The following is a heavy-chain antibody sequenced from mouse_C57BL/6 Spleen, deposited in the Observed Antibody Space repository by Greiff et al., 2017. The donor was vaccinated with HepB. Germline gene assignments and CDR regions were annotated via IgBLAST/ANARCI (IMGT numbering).Heavy chain of an antibody. CDR3: TRSYYSNYDAMDY. J-gene: IGHJ4*01. Sequence: QVQLQQPGAELVKPGASVKMSCKASGYTFTDYEMHWVKQTPVHGLEWIGAIYPETGGTAYNQKFKGKAILTADKSSSTAYMELRSLTSEDSAVYYCTRSYYSNYDAMDYWGQGTSVTVSS. V-gene: IGHV1-15*01. CDR1: GYTFTDYE. D-gene: IGHD2-5*01. CDR2: IYPETGGT.